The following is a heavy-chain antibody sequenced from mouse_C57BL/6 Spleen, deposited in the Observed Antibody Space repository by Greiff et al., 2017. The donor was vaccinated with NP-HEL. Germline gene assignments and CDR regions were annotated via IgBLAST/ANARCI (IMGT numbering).Heavy chain of an antibody. Sequence: VQLQQSGPELVKPGASVKISCKASGYTFTDYYMNWVKQSPGKSLEWIGDINPNNGGTSYNQKFRGKATLTVDKSSSTAYMELRSLTSEDSAVYYCAPYYGSSYGFAYWGQGTLVTVSA. CDR3: APYYGSSYGFAY. CDR2: INPNNGGT. D-gene: IGHD1-1*01. CDR1: GYTFTDYY. J-gene: IGHJ3*01. V-gene: IGHV1-26*01.